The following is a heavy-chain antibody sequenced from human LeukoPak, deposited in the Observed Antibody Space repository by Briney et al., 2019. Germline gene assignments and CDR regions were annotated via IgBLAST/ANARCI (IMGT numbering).Heavy chain of an antibody. D-gene: IGHD2-21*01. CDR1: GYTFINYY. CDR3: ARDESTSILWW. Sequence: ASVKVSCKASGYTFINYYMHWVRQAPGQGLEWMGIINPSGGSTSYAQKFQGRVTMTRDTSTSTVYMELSSLRSEDTAVYYCARDESTSILWWWGQGTLVTISS. CDR2: INPSGGST. J-gene: IGHJ1*01. V-gene: IGHV1-46*01.